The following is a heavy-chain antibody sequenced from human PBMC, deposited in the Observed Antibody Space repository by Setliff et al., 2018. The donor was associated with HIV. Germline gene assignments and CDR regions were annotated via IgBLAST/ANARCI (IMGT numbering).Heavy chain of an antibody. Sequence: SVKVSCKASGGTFSSYTIHWVRQAPGQGLEWMGGIIPIFGTANYAQKFQGRVTITTDESTSTAYMGLSSLRSEYTALYYCARTLEMVRGVITPPFDYWGLGTLVTVSS. J-gene: IGHJ4*02. CDR3: ARTLEMVRGVITPPFDY. V-gene: IGHV1-69*05. CDR2: IIPIFGTA. D-gene: IGHD3-10*01. CDR1: GGTFSSYT.